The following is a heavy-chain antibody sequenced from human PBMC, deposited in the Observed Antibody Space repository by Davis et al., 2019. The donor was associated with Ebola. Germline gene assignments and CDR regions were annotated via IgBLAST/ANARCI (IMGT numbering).Heavy chain of an antibody. CDR2: IYYSGST. V-gene: IGHV4-59*12. J-gene: IGHJ6*02. CDR3: ARGPRITMVQGPNWGRVGGYYYYYGMDV. CDR1: GGSISSYY. Sequence: SETLSLTCTVSGGSISSYYWSWIRQPPGKGLEWIGYIYYSGSTNYNPSLKSRVTISVDTSKNQFSLKLSSVTAADTAVYYCARGPRITMVQGPNWGRVGGYYYYYGMDVWGQGTTVTVSS. D-gene: IGHD3-10*01.